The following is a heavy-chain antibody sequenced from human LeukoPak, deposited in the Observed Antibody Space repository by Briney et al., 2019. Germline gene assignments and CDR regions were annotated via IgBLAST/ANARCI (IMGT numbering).Heavy chain of an antibody. CDR1: GFTFSSYS. CDR3: AREKYCGGDCYFVFDY. D-gene: IGHD2-21*02. Sequence: GGSLGLSCAASGFTFSSYSMNWVRQAPGKGLEWVSSISSSSSYIYYADSVKGRFTISRDNAKNSLYLQMNSLRAEDTAVYYCAREKYCGGDCYFVFDYWGQGTLVTVSS. J-gene: IGHJ4*02. V-gene: IGHV3-21*01. CDR2: ISSSSSYI.